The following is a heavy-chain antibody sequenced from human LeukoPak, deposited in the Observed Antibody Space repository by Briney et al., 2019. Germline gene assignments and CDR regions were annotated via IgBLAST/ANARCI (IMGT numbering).Heavy chain of an antibody. CDR2: ISAYNGNT. J-gene: IGHJ4*02. Sequence: ASVKVSCKASGYTFTSYGISWVRQAPGQGLEWEGWISAYNGNTNYAQKFQGRGTITADKSTSTAYMELSSLRSEDTAVYYCARDPGYDSSGYQYWGQGTLVTVSS. CDR3: ARDPGYDSSGYQY. CDR1: GYTFTSYG. D-gene: IGHD3-22*01. V-gene: IGHV1-18*01.